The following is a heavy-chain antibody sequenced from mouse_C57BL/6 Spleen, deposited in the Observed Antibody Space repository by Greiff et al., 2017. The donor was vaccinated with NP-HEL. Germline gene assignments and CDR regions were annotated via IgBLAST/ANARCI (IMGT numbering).Heavy chain of an antibody. CDR2: IYPGDGDT. CDR3: ARYGSRYAMDY. Sequence: LVKPGASVKISCKASGYAFSSSWMNWVKQRPGKGLEWIGRIYPGDGDTNYNGKFKGKATLTADKSSSTAYMQLSSLTSEDSAVYFCARYGSRYAMDYWGQGSSVTVSS. J-gene: IGHJ4*01. D-gene: IGHD1-1*01. V-gene: IGHV1-82*01. CDR1: GYAFSSSW.